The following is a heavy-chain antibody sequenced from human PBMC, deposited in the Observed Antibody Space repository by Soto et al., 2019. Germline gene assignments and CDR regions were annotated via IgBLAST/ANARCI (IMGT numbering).Heavy chain of an antibody. V-gene: IGHV4-59*01. D-gene: IGHD3-3*01. CDR2: IYYSGST. Sequence: SETLSLTCTVSGGSIRSYYWSWIRQPPGKGLEWIGYIYYSGSTNYNPSLKSRVTISVDTSKNQFSLKLSSVTAADTAVYYCARALYYDFWSGYYIGSWFDPWGQGTLVTVSS. J-gene: IGHJ5*02. CDR1: GGSIRSYY. CDR3: ARALYYDFWSGYYIGSWFDP.